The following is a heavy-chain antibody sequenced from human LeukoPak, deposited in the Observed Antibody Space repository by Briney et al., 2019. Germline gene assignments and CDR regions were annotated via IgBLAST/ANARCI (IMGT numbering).Heavy chain of an antibody. Sequence: SETLSLTCAVYGGSFSGYYWSWIRQPPGKGLEWIGEINHSGSTNYNPSLKSRVTISVDTSKNQFSLKLSSVTAADTAVYYCARVSHGEYQLLHSGGWFDPWGQGTLVTVSS. CDR3: ARVSHGEYQLLHSGGWFDP. J-gene: IGHJ5*02. CDR2: INHSGST. CDR1: GGSFSGYY. V-gene: IGHV4-34*01. D-gene: IGHD2-2*01.